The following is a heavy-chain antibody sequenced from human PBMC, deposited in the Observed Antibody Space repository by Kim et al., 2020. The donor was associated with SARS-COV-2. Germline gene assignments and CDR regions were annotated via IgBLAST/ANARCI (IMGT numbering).Heavy chain of an antibody. CDR2: ISSSSSYI. Sequence: GGSLRLSCAVSGFTFSSYSMNWVRQAPGKGLEWVSSISSSSSYIYYADSVKGRFTISRDNAKNSLYLQMNSLRAEDTAVYYCARGKAAAGTGLFDPWGQGTLVTVSS. D-gene: IGHD6-13*01. J-gene: IGHJ5*02. CDR3: ARGKAAAGTGLFDP. V-gene: IGHV3-21*01. CDR1: GFTFSSYS.